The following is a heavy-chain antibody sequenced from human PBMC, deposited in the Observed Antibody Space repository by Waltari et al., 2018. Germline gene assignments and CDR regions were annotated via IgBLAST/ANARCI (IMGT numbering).Heavy chain of an antibody. CDR2: IYYGGST. D-gene: IGHD5-12*01. Sequence: QVQLQESGPGLVKPSQTLSLTCTASGASITIARYYWTWIRHHPGKDLEWIGYIYYGGSTYYNPSLNSRVTISQDTSKNQFSLQLTSLSAADTAVYFCARKPGSGYEFDLWGQGTLVTVSS. V-gene: IGHV4-31*03. J-gene: IGHJ5*02. CDR3: ARKPGSGYEFDL. CDR1: GASITIARYY.